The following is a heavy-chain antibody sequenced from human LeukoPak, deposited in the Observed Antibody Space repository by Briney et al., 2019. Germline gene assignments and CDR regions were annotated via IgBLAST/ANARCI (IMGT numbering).Heavy chain of an antibody. CDR1: GGSINSYY. D-gene: IGHD3-22*01. V-gene: IGHV4-4*07. Sequence: PSETLSLTCTVSGGSINSYYWSWIRQPAGKGLEWIGSIYYSGSTYYNPSLKSRVTISVDTSKNQFSLKLSSVTAADTAVYYCARVGEGHHGGLLRKYNWFDPWGQGTLVTVSS. CDR3: ARVGEGHHGGLLRKYNWFDP. CDR2: IYYSGST. J-gene: IGHJ5*02.